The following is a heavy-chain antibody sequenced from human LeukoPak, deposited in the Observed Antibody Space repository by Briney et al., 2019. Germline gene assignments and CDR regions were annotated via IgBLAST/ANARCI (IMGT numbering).Heavy chain of an antibody. D-gene: IGHD5-24*01. J-gene: IGHJ4*02. V-gene: IGHV4-38-2*02. Sequence: KPSETLSLTCTVSGYSISSGYCWGWIRQPPGKGLEWIGSIYHSGSTYYNPSLESRVTISVDTSKNQFSLKLSSVTAADTAVYYCAREMATRQDYWGQGTLVTVSS. CDR3: AREMATRQDY. CDR1: GYSISSGYC. CDR2: IYHSGST.